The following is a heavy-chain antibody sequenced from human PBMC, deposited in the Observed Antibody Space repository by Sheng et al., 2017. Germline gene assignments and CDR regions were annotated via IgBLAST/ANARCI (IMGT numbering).Heavy chain of an antibody. V-gene: IGHV1-69*05. CDR1: GGTFGSYA. D-gene: IGHD1-26*01. J-gene: IGHJ3*02. CDR3: ARDLEGCGSYCYDAFDI. CDR2: IIPIFGTA. Sequence: QVQLVQSGAEVKKPGSSVKVSCKASGGTFGSYAISWVRQAPGQGLEWMGGIIPIFGTANYAQKFQGRVTITTDESTSTAYMELSSLRSEDTAVYYCARDLEGCGSYCYDAFDIWGQGTMVTVSS.